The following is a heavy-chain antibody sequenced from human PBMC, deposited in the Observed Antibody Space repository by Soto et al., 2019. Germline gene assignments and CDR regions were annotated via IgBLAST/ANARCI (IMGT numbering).Heavy chain of an antibody. V-gene: IGHV3-23*01. CDR1: GFTFTIYA. J-gene: IGHJ4*02. D-gene: IGHD3-10*01. CDR3: AKARGAMVRGAAFYFDY. CDR2: ITGSGGST. Sequence: HLGGSLRLSCAASGFTFTIYAMSWVRQAPGKGLEWVSAITGSGGSTYHADSVKGRFTISRDNSKNTLYLQTNSLRAEDTAVYYCAKARGAMVRGAAFYFDYWGQGTLVTVSS.